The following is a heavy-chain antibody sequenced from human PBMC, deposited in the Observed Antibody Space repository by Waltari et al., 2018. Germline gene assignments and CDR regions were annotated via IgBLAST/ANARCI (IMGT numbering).Heavy chain of an antibody. CDR1: GGSISRCCYS. CDR3: ARGPYCSSTSCYGQRIDY. J-gene: IGHJ4*02. Sequence: QVQLQESGPRLVKPSQTLSLTCTVSGGSISRCCYSWNWIRQPAGKGLEWIGRIYTNGSTNYNPSLKSRVNTSVDTSKNQFSLSLSSLTAADTAVYYCARGPYCSSTSCYGQRIDYWGQGTLVTVSS. D-gene: IGHD2-2*01. V-gene: IGHV4-61*02. CDR2: IYTNGST.